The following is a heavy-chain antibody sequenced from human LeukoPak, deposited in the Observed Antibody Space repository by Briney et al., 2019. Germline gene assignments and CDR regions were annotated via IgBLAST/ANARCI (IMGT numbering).Heavy chain of an antibody. V-gene: IGHV4-39*01. J-gene: IGHJ5*02. CDR3: ARHSGSGSLSRPFDP. CDR1: GGSVTSGGFY. D-gene: IGHD3-10*01. CDR2: IYY. Sequence: SETLSLTCGVSGGSVTSGGFYWGWLRQPPGKGPDWIATIYYYNPSLQSRVTISIDTSKNQFSLRLTSVTATDTAVYHCARHSGSGSLSRPFDPWGQGTLVTVSS.